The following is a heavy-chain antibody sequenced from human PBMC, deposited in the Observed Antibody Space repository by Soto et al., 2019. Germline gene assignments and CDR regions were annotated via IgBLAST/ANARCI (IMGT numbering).Heavy chain of an antibody. D-gene: IGHD3-22*01. J-gene: IGHJ4*02. CDR1: GFTFGSYA. Sequence: GGSLRLSCAASGFTFGSYAVSWVRQAPGKGLEWVSAISGSGGSTYYADSVKGRFTISRDNSKNTLYLQMNSLRAEDTAVYYCAKLQYYYDSSGYSPGEYVDYWGQGTLVTVSS. CDR2: ISGSGGST. CDR3: AKLQYYYDSSGYSPGEYVDY. V-gene: IGHV3-23*01.